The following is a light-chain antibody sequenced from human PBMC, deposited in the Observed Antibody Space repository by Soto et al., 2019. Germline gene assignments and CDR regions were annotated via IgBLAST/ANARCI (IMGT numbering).Light chain of an antibody. CDR3: TSYTSSSTYV. Sequence: QSVLTQPASVSGSPGQSITISCTGTSSDVGGYNYVSWYQQHPGKAPKLMIYDVNNRPSGVSNRFSGSKSGNTASLTISGLQAEDEADYYCTSYTSSSTYVFGKGTRVTVL. CDR1: SSDVGGYNY. V-gene: IGLV2-14*01. CDR2: DVN. J-gene: IGLJ1*01.